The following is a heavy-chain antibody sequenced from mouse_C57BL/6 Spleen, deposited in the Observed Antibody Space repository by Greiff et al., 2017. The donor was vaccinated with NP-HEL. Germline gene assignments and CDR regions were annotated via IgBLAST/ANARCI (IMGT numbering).Heavy chain of an antibody. CDR1: GYSFTSYY. CDR3: ARATMVKGWFAY. V-gene: IGHV1-66*01. D-gene: IGHD2-2*01. CDR2: IYPGSGNT. J-gene: IGHJ3*01. Sequence: QVQLQQSGPELVKPGASVKISCKASGYSFTSYYIHWVKQRPGQGLEWIGWIYPGSGNTKYNEKFKGKATLTADTSSSTAYMQLSSLTSEDSAVYYCARATMVKGWFAYWGQGTLVTVSA.